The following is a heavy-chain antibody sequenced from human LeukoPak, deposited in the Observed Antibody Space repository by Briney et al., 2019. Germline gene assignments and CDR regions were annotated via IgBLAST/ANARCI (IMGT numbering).Heavy chain of an antibody. Sequence: ASVKVSCKASGYTFTSYDINWVRQATGQGLEWMGWMNPNSGNTGYAQKFQGRVTMTRNTSISTAYMELSSLRSEDTAVYYCARGYSGDIVVVPAAISRYYYYMDAWGKGTTVTVSS. D-gene: IGHD2-2*02. V-gene: IGHV1-8*01. CDR2: MNPNSGNT. CDR3: ARGYSGDIVVVPAAISRYYYYMDA. J-gene: IGHJ6*03. CDR1: GYTFTSYD.